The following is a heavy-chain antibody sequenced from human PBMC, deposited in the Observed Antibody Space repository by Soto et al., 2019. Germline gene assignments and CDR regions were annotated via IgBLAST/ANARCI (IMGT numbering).Heavy chain of an antibody. D-gene: IGHD6-13*01. V-gene: IGHV3-48*02. CDR2: ITSGSTTI. J-gene: IGHJ5*02. CDR3: ARDNGLAGSFDP. CDR1: GFTFSSYS. Sequence: GGSLRLSCAASGFTFSSYSMNWVRQAPGKGLEWISYITSGSTTIFYADSVKGRFTISGDNAKNSLYLQMNSLRDEDTAVYYCARDNGLAGSFDPWGQGTLVTVSS.